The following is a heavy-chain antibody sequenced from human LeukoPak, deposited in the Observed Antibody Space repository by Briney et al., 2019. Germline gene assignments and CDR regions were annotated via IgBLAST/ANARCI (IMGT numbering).Heavy chain of an antibody. J-gene: IGHJ6*02. CDR3: ARGLGLSQHPSYYYYGMDV. CDR1: GYTFTGYY. V-gene: IGHV1-2*02. D-gene: IGHD7-27*01. Sequence: ASVKVSCKASGYTFTGYYMHWVRQAPGQGLEWMGSINPNSGGTNYAQKFQGRVTMTRDTSISTAYMELSRLRSDDTAVYYCARGLGLSQHPSYYYYGMDVWGQGTTVTASS. CDR2: INPNSGGT.